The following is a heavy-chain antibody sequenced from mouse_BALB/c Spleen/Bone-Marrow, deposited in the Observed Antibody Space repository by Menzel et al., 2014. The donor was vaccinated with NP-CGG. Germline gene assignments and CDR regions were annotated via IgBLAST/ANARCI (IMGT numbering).Heavy chain of an antibody. V-gene: IGHV14-3*02. Sequence: DVKLQESGAELVKPGASVKLSCTASGFNIKDTYMHWVKQRPERGLEWIGRIDPANGNTKYDPKFQGKATITADTSSNTAYLQLSSLTSEDTAVYYCARWLLPYGLDYWGQGTSVTVSS. D-gene: IGHD2-3*01. J-gene: IGHJ4*01. CDR2: IDPANGNT. CDR1: GFNIKDTY. CDR3: ARWLLPYGLDY.